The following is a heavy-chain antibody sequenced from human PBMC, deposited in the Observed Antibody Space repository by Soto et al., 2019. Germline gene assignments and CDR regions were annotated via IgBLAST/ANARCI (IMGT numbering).Heavy chain of an antibody. CDR2: IIPLFRKP. CDR3: ARDNDRLQLGGNYYYILDV. V-gene: IGHV1-69*12. Sequence: QVQLVRSGAEMKEPGSSVKVSCKTSGGTFSSSAISWLRQAPGQGLEWMGGIIPLFRKPGYAQKFQGRVTMAADESTSTAYMELSSLRSEDTAVYYCARDNDRLQLGGNYYYILDVWGQGTTITVSS. D-gene: IGHD4-4*01. J-gene: IGHJ6*02. CDR1: GGTFSSSA.